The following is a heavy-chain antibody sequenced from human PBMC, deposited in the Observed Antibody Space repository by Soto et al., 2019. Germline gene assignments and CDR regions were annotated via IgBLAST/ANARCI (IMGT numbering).Heavy chain of an antibody. CDR2: ISSSSYT. Sequence: PVGSLRLSCAASGFTFSDYYMSWIRQAPGKGLEWASYISSSSYTNYADSVHGRFTISRDNAKNSLYLQMNSLRAEDTAVYYCARDRPLDFWSGYHEYYFDYWGQGTLVTVSS. CDR3: ARDRPLDFWSGYHEYYFDY. V-gene: IGHV3-11*06. J-gene: IGHJ4*02. D-gene: IGHD3-3*01. CDR1: GFTFSDYY.